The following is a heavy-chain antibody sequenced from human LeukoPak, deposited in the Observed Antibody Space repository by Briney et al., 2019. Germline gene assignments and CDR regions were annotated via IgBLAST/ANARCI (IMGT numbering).Heavy chain of an antibody. CDR1: GASFSYDY. D-gene: IGHD7-27*01. CDR3: AKGVWAPRFDS. CDR2: INHSGSI. V-gene: IGHV4-34*01. J-gene: IGHJ5*01. Sequence: SETLSLTCAVYGASFSYDYWSWIRQAPGKGLEWIGEINHSGSITYNPSLKSRVTISAEKSKSQFSLWLTSVTAADTAVYYCAKGVWAPRFDSWGQGTLVTVSS.